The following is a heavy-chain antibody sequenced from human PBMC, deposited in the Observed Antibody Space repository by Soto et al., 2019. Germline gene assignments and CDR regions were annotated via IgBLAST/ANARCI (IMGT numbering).Heavy chain of an antibody. V-gene: IGHV6-1*01. D-gene: IGHD6-19*01. CDR2: TYYRSKWYN. J-gene: IGHJ6*02. Sequence: SQTLSLTCAISGDSVSSNSAAWNWIRQSPSRGLEWLGRTYYRSKWYNDYAVSVKSRITINPDTSKNQFSLQLNSVTPEDTAVYYCARDRRDEAVAQHYYYYGMDVWGQGTTVTVSS. CDR1: GDSVSSNSAA. CDR3: ARDRRDEAVAQHYYYYGMDV.